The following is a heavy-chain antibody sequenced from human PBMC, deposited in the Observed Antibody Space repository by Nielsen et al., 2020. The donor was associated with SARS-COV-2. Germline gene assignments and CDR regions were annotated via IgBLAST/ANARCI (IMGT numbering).Heavy chain of an antibody. CDR3: ARDAAYSRFDY. V-gene: IGHV3-7*05. CDR1: GFTFSGPW. Sequence: GESLKISCAGSGFTFSGPWMTWVRQAPGKGLEWVANINEDGSVVNYVDSVKGRFTISRDNAGKSLYLQMNSLRAEDTAVYYCARDAAYSRFDYWGQGTLVTVSS. J-gene: IGHJ4*02. D-gene: IGHD4-11*01. CDR2: INEDGSVV.